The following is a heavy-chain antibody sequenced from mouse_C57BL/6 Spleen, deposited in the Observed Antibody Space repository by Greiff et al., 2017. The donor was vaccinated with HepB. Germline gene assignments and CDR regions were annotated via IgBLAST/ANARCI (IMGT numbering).Heavy chain of an antibody. J-gene: IGHJ3*01. V-gene: IGHV14-4*01. Sequence: VQLKESGAELVRPGASVKLSCTASGFNIKDDYMHWVKQRPEQGLEWIGWIDPENGDTEYASKFQGKATITADTSSNTAYLQLSSLTSEDTAVYYCTIYYDYPFAYWGQGTLVTVSA. CDR3: TIYYDYPFAY. CDR2: IDPENGDT. D-gene: IGHD2-4*01. CDR1: GFNIKDDY.